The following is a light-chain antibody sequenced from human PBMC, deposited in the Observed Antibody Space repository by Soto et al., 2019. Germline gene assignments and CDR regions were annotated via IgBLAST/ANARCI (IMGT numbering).Light chain of an antibody. V-gene: IGKV3-11*01. CDR3: QQRSNWPRT. CDR1: QSVSSY. Sequence: EIVLTQSPATLSLSPGERATLSCRASQSVSSYLAWYQQKPGQAPRLLIYDASNRATGIPARFSGSGSGTDLTLTISSLQPEDFAVYYCQQRSNWPRTFGPGTKVDIK. J-gene: IGKJ3*01. CDR2: DAS.